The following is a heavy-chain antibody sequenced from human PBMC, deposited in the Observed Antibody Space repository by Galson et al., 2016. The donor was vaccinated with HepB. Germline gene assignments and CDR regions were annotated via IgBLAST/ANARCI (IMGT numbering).Heavy chain of an antibody. CDR2: TYYRSKWFT. D-gene: IGHD5-18*01. CDR3: TRGYMQTGMNV. V-gene: IGHV6-1*01. CDR1: GDSVTSDITT. J-gene: IGHJ6*02. Sequence: CAISGDSVTSDITTWNWIRQSPSRGHEWLGRTYYRSKWFTDYAVSVEGRITINSDISRNQFSLQLDSVTPDDTAAYFCTRGYMQTGMNVWGQGTTVTVSS.